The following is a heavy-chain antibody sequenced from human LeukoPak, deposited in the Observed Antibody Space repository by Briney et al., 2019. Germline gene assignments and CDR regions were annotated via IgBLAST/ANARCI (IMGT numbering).Heavy chain of an antibody. V-gene: IGHV5-51*01. D-gene: IGHD5-18*01. CDR3: ARQKYSSGLDAFDI. CDR2: IYPGDSDT. Sequence: ESLKISCKGSGYSFTNYWIGWVRQMPGKGLEWMTIIYPGDSDTRYSPSFQGQVTISAGKSINTAYLQWSSLKASDSAMYYCARQKYSSGLDAFDIWGQGTMVTVSS. J-gene: IGHJ3*02. CDR1: GYSFTNYW.